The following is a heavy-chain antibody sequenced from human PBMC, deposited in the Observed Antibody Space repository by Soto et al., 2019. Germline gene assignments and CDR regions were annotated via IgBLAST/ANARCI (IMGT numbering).Heavy chain of an antibody. D-gene: IGHD3-10*01. CDR3: AKDRRVVRGVYHPLDY. CDR2: ISYDGSNK. J-gene: IGHJ4*02. Sequence: QVQLVESGGGVVQPGRSLRLSCAASGFTFSSYGMHWVRQAPGKGLEWVAVISYDGSNKYYADSVKGRFTISRDNSKNTLYLQMNSLRAEDTAVYYCAKDRRVVRGVYHPLDYWGQGTLVTVSS. V-gene: IGHV3-30*18. CDR1: GFTFSSYG.